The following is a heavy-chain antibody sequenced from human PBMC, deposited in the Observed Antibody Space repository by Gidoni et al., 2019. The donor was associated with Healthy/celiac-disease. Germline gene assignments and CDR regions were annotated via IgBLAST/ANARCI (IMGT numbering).Heavy chain of an antibody. V-gene: IGHV1-69*01. D-gene: IGHD5-18*01. Sequence: QVQLVQSGAEVKKPGSSVKVSCKASGRTCSSYAIHWVRQAPGQGLEWMGWIIPIFGTANYAQKFQGRVTITADESTSTAYMELSSLRSEDTAVYYCARGASTAMALFDYWGQGTLVTVSS. CDR2: IIPIFGTA. J-gene: IGHJ4*02. CDR1: GRTCSSYA. CDR3: ARGASTAMALFDY.